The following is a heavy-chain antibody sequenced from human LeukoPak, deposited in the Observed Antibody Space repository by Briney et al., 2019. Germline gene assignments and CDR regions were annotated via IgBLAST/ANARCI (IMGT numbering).Heavy chain of an antibody. V-gene: IGHV3-23*01. D-gene: IGHD3-9*01. CDR2: ISGSGGST. J-gene: IGHJ5*02. Sequence: GGSLRLSCAVSGFTFSNYAMSWVRQAPGKGLEWVSAISGSGGSTYHADSVKGRFTISRDNAKNSLYLQMNSLRAEDTAVYYCARVEGIYDILTGYTNWFDPWGQGTLVTVPS. CDR3: ARVEGIYDILTGYTNWFDP. CDR1: GFTFSNYA.